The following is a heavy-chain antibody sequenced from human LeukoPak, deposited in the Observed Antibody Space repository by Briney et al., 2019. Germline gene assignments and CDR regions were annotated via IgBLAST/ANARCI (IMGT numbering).Heavy chain of an antibody. CDR2: MSTSLNYI. CDR1: GFTFSDYS. CDR3: ARSRGPPTYFDY. J-gene: IGHJ4*02. Sequence: KPGGSLRLSCAASGFTFSDYSMNWFRQAPGKGLEWVSSMSTSLNYIYYADSVKGRFTISRDDAKNLLYLEMNSLRAEDTAVYYCARSRGPPTYFDYWGQGTLVTVSS. V-gene: IGHV3-21*06. D-gene: IGHD6-25*01.